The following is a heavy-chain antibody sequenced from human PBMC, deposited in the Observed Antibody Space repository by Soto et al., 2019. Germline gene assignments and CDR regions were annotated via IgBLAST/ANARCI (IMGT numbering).Heavy chain of an antibody. V-gene: IGHV3-7*01. J-gene: IGHJ3*02. CDR2: IKQDGSEK. Sequence: GGSLRLSCAASGFTFSSYWMSWVRQAPGKGLEWVANIKQDGSEKYYVDSVKGRFTISRDNAKNSLYLQMNSLRVEDTAVYYCARDTGNDAFDIWGQGTMVTVSS. CDR3: ARDTGNDAFDI. CDR1: GFTFSSYW.